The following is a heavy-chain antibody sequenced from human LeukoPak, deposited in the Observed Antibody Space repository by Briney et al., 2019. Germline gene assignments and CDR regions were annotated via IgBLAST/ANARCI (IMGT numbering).Heavy chain of an antibody. J-gene: IGHJ5*02. CDR1: GGSISSSNW. CDR3: ARGTNRSRYCSGGSCYSGFYNWFDP. CDR2: IYRSGST. D-gene: IGHD2-15*01. V-gene: IGHV4-4*02. Sequence: SGTLSLTCAVSGGSISSSNWWSWVRQPPRKGLEWIGEIYRSGSTNYNPSLKSRVTISVDKSKNQFSLKLSSVTAADTAVYYCARGTNRSRYCSGGSCYSGFYNWFDPWGQGTLVTVSS.